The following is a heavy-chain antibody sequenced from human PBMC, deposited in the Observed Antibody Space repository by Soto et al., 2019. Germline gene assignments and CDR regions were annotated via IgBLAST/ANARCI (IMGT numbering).Heavy chain of an antibody. CDR3: ARQGGGSWHRYYYYGMDV. J-gene: IGHJ6*02. V-gene: IGHV1-3*01. CDR1: GYTFTSYA. D-gene: IGHD2-15*01. CDR2: INAGNGNT. Sequence: GASVKVSCKASGYTFTSYAMHWVRRAPGQRLEWMGWINAGNGNTKYSQKFQGRVTITRDTSASTAYMEPSSLRSEDTAVYYCARQGGGSWHRYYYYGMDVWGQGTTVTVSS.